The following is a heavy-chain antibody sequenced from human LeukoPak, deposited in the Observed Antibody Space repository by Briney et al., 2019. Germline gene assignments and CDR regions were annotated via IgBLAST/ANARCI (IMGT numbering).Heavy chain of an antibody. V-gene: IGHV3-7*01. CDR3: AQIKTSY. J-gene: IGHJ4*02. CDR2: IKQDGSET. Sequence: GGSLRLSCAASGFTFSNYWMSWVCQAPGKGLEWVANIKQDGSETFYADSVKGRFTISRDNARKSVYLQMRTLGAEDTGLYYCAQIKTSYWGQGTLVVVSS. CDR1: GFTFSNYW.